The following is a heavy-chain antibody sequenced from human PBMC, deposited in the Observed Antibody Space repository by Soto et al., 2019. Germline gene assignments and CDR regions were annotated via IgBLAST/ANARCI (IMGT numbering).Heavy chain of an antibody. CDR2: IYTGGST. CDR1: GFTVSSNY. V-gene: IGHV3-53*01. J-gene: IGHJ3*02. Sequence: EVQLVESGGGLIQPGGSLRLSCAASGFTVSSNYMSWVRQAPGKGLEWVSVIYTGGSTYYADSVKGRFTISRDNSKNTLYLQMNSLRAEDTAVYYCARSRVGAIHDAYDIWGLGTMVTVSS. CDR3: ARSRVGAIHDAYDI. D-gene: IGHD1-26*01.